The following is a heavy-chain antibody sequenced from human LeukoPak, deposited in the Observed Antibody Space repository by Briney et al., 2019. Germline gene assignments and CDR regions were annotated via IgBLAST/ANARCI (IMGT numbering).Heavy chain of an antibody. J-gene: IGHJ6*02. D-gene: IGHD6-13*01. Sequence: GASVKVSCKASGYTFTSYGISWVRQAPGQGLEWMGWISAYNGNTNYAQKFQGRVTMTRNTSISTAYMELSSLRSEDTAVHYCARLQYSSSWPFLGSCYYYGMDVWGQGTTVTVSS. CDR2: ISAYNGNT. CDR1: GYTFTSYG. V-gene: IGHV1-18*01. CDR3: ARLQYSSSWPFLGSCYYYGMDV.